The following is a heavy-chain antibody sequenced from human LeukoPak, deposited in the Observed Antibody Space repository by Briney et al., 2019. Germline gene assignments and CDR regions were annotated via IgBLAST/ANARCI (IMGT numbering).Heavy chain of an antibody. CDR2: IKSNNDGGTP. D-gene: IGHD2-8*01. J-gene: IGHJ4*02. Sequence: GGSLRLSCAASGFTFSNAWMSWVRQAPGEGLEWVGRIKSNNDGGTPDYAAPVQGRFTISRDDSKNTLYLQMNSLKIEDTAVYYCTTDGVPITHTFDNWGQGTLVTVSS. CDR1: GFTFSNAW. CDR3: TTDGVPITHTFDN. V-gene: IGHV3-15*01.